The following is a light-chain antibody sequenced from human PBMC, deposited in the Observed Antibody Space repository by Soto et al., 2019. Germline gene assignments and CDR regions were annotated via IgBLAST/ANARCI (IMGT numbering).Light chain of an antibody. V-gene: IGKV3-15*01. CDR3: QQYNNWPPYT. CDR1: QSVGSD. J-gene: IGKJ2*01. Sequence: EIVMTQSPATLSVSPGERATLSCRASQSVGSDLAWYQQRPGQAPRLVIFGASTRAAGIPARFSGSGSGTEFTLTISSLQSEDLAVYYYQQYNNWPPYTFGQGTKLEIK. CDR2: GAS.